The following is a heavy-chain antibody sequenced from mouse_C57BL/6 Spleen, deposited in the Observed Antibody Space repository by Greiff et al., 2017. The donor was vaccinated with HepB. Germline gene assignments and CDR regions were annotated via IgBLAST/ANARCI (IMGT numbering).Heavy chain of an antibody. CDR3: ARAGKLRGFDWYFDV. CDR2: IDPSDSYT. D-gene: IGHD1-1*01. V-gene: IGHV1-69*01. J-gene: IGHJ1*03. CDR1: GYTFTSYW. Sequence: QVQLQQPGAELVMPGASVKLSCKASGYTFTSYWMHWVKQRPGQGLEWIGEIDPSDSYTNYNQKFKGKSTLTVDKSSSTAYMQLSSLTSEDSAVYYCARAGKLRGFDWYFDVWGTGTTVTVSS.